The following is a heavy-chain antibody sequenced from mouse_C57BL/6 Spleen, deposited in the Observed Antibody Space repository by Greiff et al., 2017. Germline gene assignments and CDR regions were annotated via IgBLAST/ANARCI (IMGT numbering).Heavy chain of an antibody. CDR2: IDPSDSYT. Sequence: VQLQQPGAELVMPGASVKLSCKASGYTFTSYWMHWVKQRPGQGLEWIGEIDPSDSYTNYNQKFKGKSTLTVDKSSSTAYMQLSSLTSEGSAVYYCARAYDYDRIFAYWGQGTLVTVSA. J-gene: IGHJ3*01. CDR1: GYTFTSYW. CDR3: ARAYDYDRIFAY. D-gene: IGHD2-4*01. V-gene: IGHV1-69*01.